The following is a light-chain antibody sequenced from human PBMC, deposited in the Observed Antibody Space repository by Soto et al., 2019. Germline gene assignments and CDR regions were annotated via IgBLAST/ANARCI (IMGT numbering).Light chain of an antibody. J-gene: IGLJ1*01. CDR1: SSDVGGYNY. CDR3: SSYTTSNTRQIV. CDR2: DVS. Sequence: QSVLTQPAPVSGSPGQSITISCTGTSSDVGGYNYVSWYQQHPGKAPKFMIYDVSNRPSGVSNRFSGSKSGNTASLTISGLQAEDEAYYYCSSYTTSNTRQIVFGTGTKVTVL. V-gene: IGLV2-14*01.